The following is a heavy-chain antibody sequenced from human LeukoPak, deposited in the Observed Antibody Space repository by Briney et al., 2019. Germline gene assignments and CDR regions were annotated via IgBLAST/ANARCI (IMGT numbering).Heavy chain of an antibody. CDR1: GFTFSSYA. Sequence: QAGGSLRLSCAASGFTFSSYAMSWVRQAPGKGLEWVSAISGSGGSTYYADSVKGRFTISRDNSKNTLYLQMNSLRAEDTAVYYCAKDQCPRYNWNDHRCWFDPWGQGTLVTVSS. CDR3: AKDQCPRYNWNDHRCWFDP. CDR2: ISGSGGST. D-gene: IGHD1-1*01. V-gene: IGHV3-23*01. J-gene: IGHJ5*02.